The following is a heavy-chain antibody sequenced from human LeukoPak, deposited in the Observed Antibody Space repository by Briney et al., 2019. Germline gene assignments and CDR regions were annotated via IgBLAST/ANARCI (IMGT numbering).Heavy chain of an antibody. D-gene: IGHD5-12*01. CDR2: INNDGDNS. CDR1: GFTFSRYA. CDR3: ASGSEYYLDY. J-gene: IGHJ4*02. V-gene: IGHV3-23*01. Sequence: GGSLRLSCAASGFTFSRYAMSWVRQAPGKGLEWVSAINNDGDNSFYADSVKGRFAISRDNSRNTLYPQMNSLRVEDTAVFYCASGSEYYLDYWGQGTLVTVSS.